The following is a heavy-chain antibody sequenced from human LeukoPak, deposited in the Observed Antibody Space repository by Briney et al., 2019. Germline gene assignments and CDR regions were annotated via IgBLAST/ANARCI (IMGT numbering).Heavy chain of an antibody. CDR1: GFTFSSYA. CDR3: AKASEVTMIVVVITLFFDY. J-gene: IGHJ4*02. V-gene: IGHV3-23*01. Sequence: PGGSLRLSCAASGFTFSSYAMSWVRQAPGEGLEWVSAISGSGGSTYYADSAKGRFTISRDNSKNTLYLQMNSLRAEDTAVYYCAKASEVTMIVVVITLFFDYWGQGTLVTVSS. CDR2: ISGSGGST. D-gene: IGHD3-22*01.